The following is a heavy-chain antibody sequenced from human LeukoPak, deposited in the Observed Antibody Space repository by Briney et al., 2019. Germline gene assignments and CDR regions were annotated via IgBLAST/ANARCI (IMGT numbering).Heavy chain of an antibody. CDR3: ARSGSGSSFYYYMDV. Sequence: ASVKVSCKASGGTFSSYAISWVRQAPGQGLEWMGGIIPIFGTANYAQKFQGRVTITADESTSTAYMELSSLRSEDTAVYYCARSGSGSSFYYYMDVWGKGTTVTISS. V-gene: IGHV1-69*01. D-gene: IGHD3-10*01. J-gene: IGHJ6*03. CDR1: GGTFSSYA. CDR2: IIPIFGTA.